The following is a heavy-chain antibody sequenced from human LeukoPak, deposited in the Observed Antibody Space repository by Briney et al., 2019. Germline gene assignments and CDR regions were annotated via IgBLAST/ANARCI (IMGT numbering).Heavy chain of an antibody. CDR2: IYDSGST. CDR3: ARRNPTAAGFD. Sequence: SETLSLTCTVSGASISGHYWDRIRQPPGKGLEWIGYIYDSGSTNYNPSLKSRVTFSDDTSKNQFSLKLTSVTAADTAVYYCARRNPTAAGFDWGQGTLVTVSS. V-gene: IGHV4-59*08. CDR1: GASISGHY. D-gene: IGHD6-13*01. J-gene: IGHJ4*02.